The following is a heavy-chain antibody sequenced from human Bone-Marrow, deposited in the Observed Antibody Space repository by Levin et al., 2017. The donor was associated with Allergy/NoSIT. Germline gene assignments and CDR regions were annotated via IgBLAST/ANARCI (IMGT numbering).Heavy chain of an antibody. J-gene: IGHJ6*02. CDR1: GFTLSSYW. D-gene: IGHD1-1*01. CDR3: TRDWRHLAMDV. V-gene: IGHV3-74*01. CDR2: IKGDGSDT. Sequence: LSLTCAASGFTLSSYWMHWVRQTPGKGLVWVSRIKGDGSDTAYADSVKGRFTISRDNARNTLYLQINSLRVEDTAVYYCTRDWRHLAMDVWGQGTTVTVSS.